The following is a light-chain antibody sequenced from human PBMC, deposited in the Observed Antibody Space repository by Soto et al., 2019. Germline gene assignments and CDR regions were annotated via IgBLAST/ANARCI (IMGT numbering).Light chain of an antibody. J-gene: IGKJ1*01. V-gene: IGKV3-15*01. Sequence: EIVMTQSPATLSVSPGERATLSCRASQSVGSNLAWYQQKPGQAPRLLIYGASTRATGIPARFSSSGSGTEFTLTISGLQSEDFAVYYCQQYENWPRTFGQGTKVDIK. CDR1: QSVGSN. CDR2: GAS. CDR3: QQYENWPRT.